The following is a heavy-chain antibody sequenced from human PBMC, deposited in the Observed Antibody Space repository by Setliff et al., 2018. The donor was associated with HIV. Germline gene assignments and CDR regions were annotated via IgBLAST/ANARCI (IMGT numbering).Heavy chain of an antibody. J-gene: IGHJ3*02. V-gene: IGHV1-46*01. CDR1: GYTFTSYY. Sequence: ASVKVSCKASGYTFTSYYIHWVRQAPGQGLEWMGIINPSGGSTNYAQKFQDRVTMTRDTSTTTVYVDLRSLRSEDTAVYYCARARGRLSDFDIWGQGTMVTVSS. CDR3: ARARGRLSDFDI. CDR2: INPSGGST. D-gene: IGHD3-10*01.